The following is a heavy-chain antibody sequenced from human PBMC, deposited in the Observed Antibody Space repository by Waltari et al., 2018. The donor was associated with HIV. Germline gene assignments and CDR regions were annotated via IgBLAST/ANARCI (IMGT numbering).Heavy chain of an antibody. CDR3: AKEGWELLQFGYYFDY. D-gene: IGHD1-26*01. CDR2: ISFDGRNE. J-gene: IGHJ4*02. CDR1: GFTFSSYG. V-gene: IGHV3-30*18. Sequence: QVQLVESGGGVVQPGKSLRLSCAASGFTFSSYGIHGGRQAPGKGLDWVAVISFDGRNEYYADSVKGRFTISRDNSKNTVYLQMNSLRAEDTAVYYCAKEGWELLQFGYYFDYWGQGTLVTVSS.